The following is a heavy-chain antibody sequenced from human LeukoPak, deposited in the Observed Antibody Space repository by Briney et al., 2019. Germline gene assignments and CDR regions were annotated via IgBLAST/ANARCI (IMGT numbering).Heavy chain of an antibody. D-gene: IGHD6-19*01. V-gene: IGHV3-53*01. Sequence: PGGSLRLSCAASGFTVSSNYMSGVRQAPGKGLEWVSVIYSGGSTNYADSVKGRFTISRDNAKNTLYLQMNSLRAEDTAVYFCAGSGWETHFDHWGQGTLVTVSS. J-gene: IGHJ4*02. CDR1: GFTVSSNY. CDR2: IYSGGST. CDR3: AGSGWETHFDH.